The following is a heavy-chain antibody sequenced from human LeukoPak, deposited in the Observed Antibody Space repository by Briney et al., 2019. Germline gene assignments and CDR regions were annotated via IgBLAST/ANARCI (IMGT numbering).Heavy chain of an antibody. CDR3: AVVATRGPFDC. V-gene: IGHV3-23*01. CDR1: GFNFANHG. D-gene: IGHD5-12*01. Sequence: GGSLRLSCAASGFNFANHGMSWVRQTPGKGLEWVSAISGGGDITYYADSVTGRFTISRDNSKNTLYLQMNSLRAEDTAVYYCAVVATRGPFDCWGQGTLVTVSS. J-gene: IGHJ4*02. CDR2: ISGGGDIT.